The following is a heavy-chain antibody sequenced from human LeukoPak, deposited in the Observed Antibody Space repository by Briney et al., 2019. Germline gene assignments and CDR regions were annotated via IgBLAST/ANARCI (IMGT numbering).Heavy chain of an antibody. Sequence: GGSLRHSCEASGFTVSSNYMTWIRQAPGQGLEWVSVIYFGGTTYYADSVKGRFTISRDNSKNTVYLQMNSLRVEDTAVYYCARGDGAYVYWGQGTLVTVSS. D-gene: IGHD4-17*01. CDR1: GFTVSSNY. V-gene: IGHV3-53*01. CDR3: ARGDGAYVY. CDR2: IYFGGTT. J-gene: IGHJ4*02.